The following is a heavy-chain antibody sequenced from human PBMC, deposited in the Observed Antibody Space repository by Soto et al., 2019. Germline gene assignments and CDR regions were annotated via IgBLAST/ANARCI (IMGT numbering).Heavy chain of an antibody. CDR2: INASNGHT. Sequence: ASVKVSCKASGFTFVMYAIHWVRQAPGQGLEWMAWINASNGHTTYSQKFQGRVTITRDTSARTVYMELRSLRFEDTATYYCARAGWFAEGYFDFWGQGTPVTVSS. CDR3: ARAGWFAEGYFDF. D-gene: IGHD3-10*01. J-gene: IGHJ4*02. CDR1: GFTFVMYA. V-gene: IGHV1-3*01.